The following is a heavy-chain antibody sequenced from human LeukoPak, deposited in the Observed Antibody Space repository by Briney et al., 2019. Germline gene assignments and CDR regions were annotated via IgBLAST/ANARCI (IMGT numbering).Heavy chain of an antibody. CDR2: IHSSGIT. J-gene: IGHJ4*02. Sequence: SETLSLTCTVSGASISSSTYYWGWIRQPPGKGLEWIGSIHSSGITYCNPSLKSRVTIFADTSKNQVSLQLSSVTAADTAVYYCAGGPAGYWGQGTLVTVSS. CDR1: GASISSSTYY. V-gene: IGHV4-39*01. CDR3: AGGPAGY.